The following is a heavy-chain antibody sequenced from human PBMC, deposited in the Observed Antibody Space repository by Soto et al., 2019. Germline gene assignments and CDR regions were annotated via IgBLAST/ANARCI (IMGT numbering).Heavy chain of an antibody. J-gene: IGHJ6*02. CDR3: ARDTTPFHYGSGSYYQGVYGMDV. Sequence: QVQLVESGGGVVQPGRSLRLSCAASGFTFSSYAMHWVRQAPGKGLEWVAVISYDGSNKYYADSVKGRFTISRDNSKNTLYLQMNSLRAEDTAVYYCARDTTPFHYGSGSYYQGVYGMDVWGQGTTVTVSS. CDR1: GFTFSSYA. D-gene: IGHD3-10*01. V-gene: IGHV3-30-3*01. CDR2: ISYDGSNK.